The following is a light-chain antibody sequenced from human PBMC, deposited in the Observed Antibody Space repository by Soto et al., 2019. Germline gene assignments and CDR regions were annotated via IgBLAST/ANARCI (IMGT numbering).Light chain of an antibody. Sequence: QSALTQPASLSGSPGQTITISCTGTSSDIGSSNYVSWYQQHPGKAPKLMIFDVSYLPSGISDRFSGSKSGNTASLTISGLQPEDEADYYCSSYGASSTLFGGGTKLTVL. CDR1: SSDIGSSNY. CDR3: SSYGASSTL. V-gene: IGLV2-14*03. CDR2: DVS. J-gene: IGLJ3*02.